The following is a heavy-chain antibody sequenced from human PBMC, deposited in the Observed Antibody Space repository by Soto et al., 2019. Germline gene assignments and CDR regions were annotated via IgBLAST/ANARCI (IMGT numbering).Heavy chain of an antibody. D-gene: IGHD2-2*01. CDR3: ARGIVVVPAATTYYGMDV. Sequence: QVQLVQSGAEVKKPGSSVKVSCKASGGTFSSYAISWVRQAPGQGLEWMGGIIPIFGTANYAQKFQGRVTITADKSTSTAYMELSSLRSEDTAVYYCARGIVVVPAATTYYGMDVWGQGTTVTVSS. V-gene: IGHV1-69*06. CDR2: IIPIFGTA. CDR1: GGTFSSYA. J-gene: IGHJ6*01.